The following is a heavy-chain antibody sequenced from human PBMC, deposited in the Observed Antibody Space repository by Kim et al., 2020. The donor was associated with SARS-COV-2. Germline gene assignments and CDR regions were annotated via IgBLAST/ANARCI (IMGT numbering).Heavy chain of an antibody. D-gene: IGHD3-10*01. V-gene: IGHV3-53*01. J-gene: IGHJ4*02. CDR3: AGSSWFGELAWD. Sequence: YYADSVKGRFTISRAKLKHTLHLQMNNLGAEDTAVYYCAGSSWFGELAWDWGQGTLVTVSS.